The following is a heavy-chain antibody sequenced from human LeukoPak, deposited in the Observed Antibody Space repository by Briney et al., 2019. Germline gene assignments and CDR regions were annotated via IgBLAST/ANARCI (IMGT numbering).Heavy chain of an antibody. V-gene: IGHV3-23*01. J-gene: IGHJ4*02. CDR2: ISGSADNT. CDR3: ARLVGVSPLDY. Sequence: GGSLRLSCVASGFTFRSYAMYWVRQAPGKGLEWVSDISGSADNTYYADSVKGRFATSRDDSRNTLCLQMNSLRAEDTAVYYCARLVGVSPLDYWGQGTPVTVSS. D-gene: IGHD3-16*01. CDR1: GFTFRSYA.